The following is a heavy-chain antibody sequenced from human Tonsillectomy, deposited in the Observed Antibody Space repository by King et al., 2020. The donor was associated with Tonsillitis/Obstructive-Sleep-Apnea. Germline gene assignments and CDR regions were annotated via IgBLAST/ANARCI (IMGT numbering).Heavy chain of an antibody. J-gene: IGHJ3*02. V-gene: IGHV3-53*01. CDR2: LYSGGST. CDR1: GLTVISNY. CDR3: ARGYAFDI. Sequence: QLVQSGGGLIQPGGSLRLSCAASGLTVISNYMSWVRQAPGKGLEWVSVLYSGGSTYYADSVKGRFTISRDNSKNTVYLQMNSLGAEDTAVYYCARGYAFDIWGQGTMVTVSS.